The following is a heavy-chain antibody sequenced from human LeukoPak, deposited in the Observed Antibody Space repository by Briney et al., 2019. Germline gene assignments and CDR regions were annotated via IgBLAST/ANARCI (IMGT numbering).Heavy chain of an antibody. Sequence: SGTLSLTCAVSGGSISSSNWWSWVRQPPGKGLEWIGEIYHSGSTYYNPSLKSRVTISVDRSKNQFSLKLSSVTAADTAVYYCARAHPMYCSGGSCYAYYFDYWGQGTLVTVSA. D-gene: IGHD2-15*01. CDR3: ARAHPMYCSGGSCYAYYFDY. CDR1: GGSISSSNW. CDR2: IYHSGST. V-gene: IGHV4-4*02. J-gene: IGHJ4*02.